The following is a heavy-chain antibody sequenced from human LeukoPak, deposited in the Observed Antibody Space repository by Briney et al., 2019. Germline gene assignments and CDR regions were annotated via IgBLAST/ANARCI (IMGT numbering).Heavy chain of an antibody. J-gene: IGHJ6*02. CDR3: ARRSPLPGAFGVATHPPVHGMDV. Sequence: PSETLSLTCAVYGGSFSGYYWSWIRQPPGKGLEWIGEINHSGSTNYNPSLKSRVTISVDTSKNQFSLKLSSVTAADTAVYYCARRSPLPGAFGVATHPPVHGMDVWGQGTTVTVSS. CDR1: GGSFSGYY. CDR2: INHSGST. V-gene: IGHV4-34*01. D-gene: IGHD3-3*01.